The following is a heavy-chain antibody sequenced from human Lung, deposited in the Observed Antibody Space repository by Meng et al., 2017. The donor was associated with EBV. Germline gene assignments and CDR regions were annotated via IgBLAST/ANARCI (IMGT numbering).Heavy chain of an antibody. CDR2: IYHSGST. D-gene: IGHD5-18*01. CDR1: GGSISSSNW. Sequence: GQLKPSAPVLVKPPGTLPLTCAVLGGSISSSNWWSWVRQPPGKGLEWIGEIYHSGSTNYNPSLKSRVTISVDKSKNQFSLELNSVSAAETAVYYCARAKWGHSYGSEALYFDHWGPGTLVTVSS. J-gene: IGHJ4*02. V-gene: IGHV4-4*03. CDR3: ARAKWGHSYGSEALYFDH.